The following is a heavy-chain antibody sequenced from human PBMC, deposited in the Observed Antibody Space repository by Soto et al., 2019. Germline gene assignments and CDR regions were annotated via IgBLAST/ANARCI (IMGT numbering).Heavy chain of an antibody. V-gene: IGHV4-34*01. J-gene: IGHJ5*02. CDR2: INHSGST. Sequence: SETLSLTCAVYGGSFSGYYWSWIRQPPGKGLEWIGEINHSGSTNYNPSLKSRVTISVDTSKNQFSLKLSSVTAADTAVYYCARGPSVAVAKNWFDPWCQGTLVTVS. D-gene: IGHD6-19*01. CDR1: GGSFSGYY. CDR3: ARGPSVAVAKNWFDP.